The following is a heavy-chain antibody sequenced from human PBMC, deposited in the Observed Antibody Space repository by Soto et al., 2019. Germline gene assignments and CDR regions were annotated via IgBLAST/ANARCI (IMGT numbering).Heavy chain of an antibody. V-gene: IGHV3-23*01. CDR1: GFTFSNYA. J-gene: IGHJ4*02. CDR3: AKEQQGFSSTARRAY. D-gene: IGHD6-13*01. CDR2: ISGSGSST. Sequence: EVQLLESGGGLVQPGGSLRLSCAASGFTFSNYAMSWVRQAPGKGLEWVSSISGSGSSTFYAGSVKGRFTISRDKSTSTRYLQMNSLRAQDTAISYCAKEQQGFSSTARRAYWGQGTLVTVSS.